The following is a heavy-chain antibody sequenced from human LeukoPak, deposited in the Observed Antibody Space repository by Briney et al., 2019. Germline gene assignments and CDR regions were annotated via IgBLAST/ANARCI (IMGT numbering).Heavy chain of an antibody. CDR3: ARVRWVTTPLRYYYGMDV. D-gene: IGHD4-17*01. Sequence: SETLSLTYAVYGGSFSGYYWSWIRQPPGKGLEWIGEINHSGSTNYNPSLKSRVTISVDTSKNQFSLKLSSVTAADTAVYYCARVRWVTTPLRYYYGMDVWGQGTTATVSS. J-gene: IGHJ6*02. V-gene: IGHV4-34*01. CDR1: GGSFSGYY. CDR2: INHSGST.